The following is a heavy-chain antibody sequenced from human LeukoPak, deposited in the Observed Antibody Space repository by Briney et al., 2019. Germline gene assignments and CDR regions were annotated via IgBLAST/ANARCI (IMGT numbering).Heavy chain of an antibody. CDR2: ISAYNGNT. D-gene: IGHD6-13*01. CDR3: ARVTDSSSWYSDNWFDP. V-gene: IGHV1-18*01. J-gene: IGHJ5*02. CDR1: GYTFTSYG. Sequence: ASVKVSCKPSGYTFTSYGISWVRQAPGQGLEWMGWISAYNGNTNYAQKLQGRVTMTTDTSTSTAYMELRSPRSDDTAVYYCARVTDSSSWYSDNWFDPWGQGTLVTVSS.